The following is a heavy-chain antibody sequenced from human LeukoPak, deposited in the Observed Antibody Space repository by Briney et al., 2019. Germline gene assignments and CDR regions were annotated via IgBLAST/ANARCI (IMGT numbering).Heavy chain of an antibody. D-gene: IGHD4-17*01. CDR1: GYTLTELS. CDR2: FDPEDGET. CDR3: ATGYGDYGGWNAFDI. Sequence: ALVNVSCKVSGYTLTELSMHWVRQAPGKGLEWMGGFDPEDGETIYARKFQGRVTMTEDTSTDTAYMELSSLRSEDTAVYYCATGYGDYGGWNAFDIWGQGTMVTVSS. J-gene: IGHJ3*02. V-gene: IGHV1-24*01.